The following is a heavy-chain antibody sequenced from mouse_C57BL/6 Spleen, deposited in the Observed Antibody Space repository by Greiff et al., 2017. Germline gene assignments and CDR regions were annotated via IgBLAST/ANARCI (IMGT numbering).Heavy chain of an antibody. Sequence: EVKLMESGGGLVKPGGSLKLSCAASGFTFSSYAMSWVRQTPEKRLEWVATISDGGSYTYYPDNVKGRFTISRDNAKNNLYLQMSHLKSEDTAMYYCARGGDYDWYYFDYWGQGTTLTVSS. D-gene: IGHD2-4*01. CDR2: ISDGGSYT. V-gene: IGHV5-4*03. J-gene: IGHJ2*01. CDR1: GFTFSSYA. CDR3: ARGGDYDWYYFDY.